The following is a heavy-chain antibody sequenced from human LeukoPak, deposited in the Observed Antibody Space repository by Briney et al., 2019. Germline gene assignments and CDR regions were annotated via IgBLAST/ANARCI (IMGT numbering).Heavy chain of an antibody. Sequence: GGSLRLSCAASGFAFSSYGMHWVRQAPGKGLEWVSLISWDGGSTYYADSVKGRFTISRDNSKNSLYLQMNSLRAEDTALYYCAKGSRWYGRYYFDYWGQGTLVTVSS. D-gene: IGHD6-13*01. V-gene: IGHV3-43D*03. CDR1: GFAFSSYG. CDR3: AKGSRWYGRYYFDY. CDR2: ISWDGGST. J-gene: IGHJ4*02.